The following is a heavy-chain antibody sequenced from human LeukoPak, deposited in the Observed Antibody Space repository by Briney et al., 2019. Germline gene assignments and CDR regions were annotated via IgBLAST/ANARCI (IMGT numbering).Heavy chain of an antibody. J-gene: IGHJ5*02. V-gene: IGHV1-18*01. Sequence: ASVKVSCKASGYTFSDYGISWVRQAPGQGLEWMGWITTYNGNTNYAQKFQGRVTMTTDTSTNTAYMELSSLRSEDTAVYYCARGITVVEQQLFSNWFDPWGQGTLVTVSS. CDR1: GYTFSDYG. CDR2: ITTYNGNT. CDR3: ARGITVVEQQLFSNWFDP. D-gene: IGHD6-13*01.